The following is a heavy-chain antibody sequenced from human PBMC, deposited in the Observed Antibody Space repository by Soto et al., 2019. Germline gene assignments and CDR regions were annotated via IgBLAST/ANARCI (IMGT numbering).Heavy chain of an antibody. Sequence: EVQLLESGGGLVQPGGSLRLSCTGSGFTFSSYAMNWVRQAPGKGLECVSTISGSGGTTYYADSVTGRLTISRDNYKNTLYLQMSSQRAEDTAVYYCAKNVRASAMYNWFDPWGQGTLVTVSS. V-gene: IGHV3-23*01. CDR3: AKNVRASAMYNWFDP. J-gene: IGHJ5*02. D-gene: IGHD5-18*01. CDR2: ISGSGGTT. CDR1: GFTFSSYA.